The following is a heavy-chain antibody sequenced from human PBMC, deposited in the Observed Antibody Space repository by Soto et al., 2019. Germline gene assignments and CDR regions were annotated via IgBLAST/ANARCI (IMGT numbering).Heavy chain of an antibody. CDR1: GYTFTSYG. J-gene: IGHJ6*02. D-gene: IGHD3-9*01. CDR2: ISAYNGNT. Sequence: GASVKVSCKASGYTFTSYGISWVRQAPGQGLEWMGWISAYNGNTNYAQKLQGRVTMTTDTSTSTAYMELRSLRSDDTAVYYCARGIYYDILTGNGMDVWGQGTTVTVS. CDR3: ARGIYYDILTGNGMDV. V-gene: IGHV1-18*01.